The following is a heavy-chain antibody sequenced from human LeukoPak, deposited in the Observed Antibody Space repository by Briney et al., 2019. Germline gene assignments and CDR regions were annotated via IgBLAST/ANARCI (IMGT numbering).Heavy chain of an antibody. Sequence: GGSLRLSCAVSGFPFTNYWMSWVRQAPGKGLEWVANIKEDGSVVYYVDSLKGRFTISRDSAQNSSYLQMNSLRVEDTAVYFCARDLWGSYSTGSYLDYWGQGALVTVSS. V-gene: IGHV3-7*01. CDR3: ARDLWGSYSTGSYLDY. CDR1: GFPFTNYW. D-gene: IGHD6-19*01. CDR2: IKEDGSVV. J-gene: IGHJ4*02.